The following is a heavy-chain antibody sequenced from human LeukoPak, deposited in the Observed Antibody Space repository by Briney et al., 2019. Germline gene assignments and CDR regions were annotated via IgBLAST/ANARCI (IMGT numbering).Heavy chain of an antibody. Sequence: PGGSLRLSCAASGFTFSDYNMRWIRQAPGKGLEWVSSVSRSGSTKYYADSVKGRFTISRDNAKNSLFLQMNSLRAEDTAVYYCARVLRYCSGGNCYSGGLGYMDVWGKGTTVTISS. CDR3: ARVLRYCSGGNCYSGGLGYMDV. V-gene: IGHV3-11*01. J-gene: IGHJ6*03. CDR1: GFTFSDYN. D-gene: IGHD2-15*01. CDR2: VSRSGSTK.